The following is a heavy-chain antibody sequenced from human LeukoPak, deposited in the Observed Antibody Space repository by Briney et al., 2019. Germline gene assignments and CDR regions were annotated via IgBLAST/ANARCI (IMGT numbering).Heavy chain of an antibody. D-gene: IGHD3-16*02. Sequence: PGGSLRLSCAASGFTFSSYWMSWVRQAPGKGLEWIGNIYYNGGTYYNPSLKSRVTISVDTSKNQFSLKLSSVTAADTAVYYCAKGGSYRSQPYFDYWGQGTPVTVSS. J-gene: IGHJ4*02. CDR2: IYYNGGT. CDR3: AKGGSYRSQPYFDY. V-gene: IGHV4-59*04. CDR1: GFTFSSYW.